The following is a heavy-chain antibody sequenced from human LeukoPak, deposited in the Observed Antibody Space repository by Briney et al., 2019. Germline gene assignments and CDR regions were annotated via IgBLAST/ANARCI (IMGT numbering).Heavy chain of an antibody. D-gene: IGHD2-21*02. J-gene: IGHJ5*02. Sequence: ASVKVSCKASGYTFTGYYMHWVRQAPGQGLEWMGRINPNSGGTNYAQKFQGRVTMTRDTSISTAYVELSRLRSDDTAVYYCARDSHYCGGDCYPNWFDPWGQGTLVTVSS. CDR1: GYTFTGYY. CDR3: ARDSHYCGGDCYPNWFDP. CDR2: INPNSGGT. V-gene: IGHV1-2*06.